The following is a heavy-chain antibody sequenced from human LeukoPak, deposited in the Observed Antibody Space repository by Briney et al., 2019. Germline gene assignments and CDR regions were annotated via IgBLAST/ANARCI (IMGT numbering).Heavy chain of an antibody. CDR1: GGSFSGYY. V-gene: IGHV4-34*01. CDR3: ARRTQTTYYSGSGIGY. D-gene: IGHD3-10*01. Sequence: SETLSLTCAVYGGSFSGYYWSWIRQPPGKGLEWIGEINHSGSTNYNPSLKSRVTISVDTSKDQFSLKLSSVTAADTAVYYCARRTQTTYYSGSGIGYWGQGTLVTVPS. J-gene: IGHJ4*02. CDR2: INHSGST.